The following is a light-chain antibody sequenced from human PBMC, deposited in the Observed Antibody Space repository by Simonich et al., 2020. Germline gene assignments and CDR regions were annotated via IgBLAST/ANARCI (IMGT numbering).Light chain of an antibody. CDR2: EVS. V-gene: IGLV2-18*02. CDR1: SSDVGSYNR. J-gene: IGLJ2*01. CDR3: SSYTSSSTVV. Sequence: QYALTQPPSVSGSPGQSVTISCTGTSSDVGSYNRVSWYQQPPGTAPQLMIYEVSNRPSGVPARFSGSKSGNTASLPISGLQAEDEADYYCSSYTSSSTVVFGGGTKLTVL.